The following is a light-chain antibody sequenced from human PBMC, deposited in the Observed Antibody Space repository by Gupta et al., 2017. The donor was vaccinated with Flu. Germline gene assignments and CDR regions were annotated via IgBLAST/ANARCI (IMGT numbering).Light chain of an antibody. J-gene: IGKJ1*01. CDR3: QQTYVTPWT. CDR2: GTS. Sequence: GDRVTITCRESQNVGNFLNWYQHKPGNAPNLLIYGTSTLQSGVASRFSGSGSGADFTLTISSLQPEDFATYYCQQTYVTPWTFGQGTKVEIK. V-gene: IGKV1-39*01. CDR1: QNVGNF.